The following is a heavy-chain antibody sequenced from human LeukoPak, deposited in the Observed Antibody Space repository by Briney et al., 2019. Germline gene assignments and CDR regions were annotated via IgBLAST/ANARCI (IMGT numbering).Heavy chain of an antibody. J-gene: IGHJ4*02. V-gene: IGHV3-23*01. CDR1: GFTFSSYA. CDR2: IIASGAT. Sequence: GGSLRLSCAASGFTFSSYAMSWVRQAPGKGLDWVSSIIASGATFYADSVKGRFTMSKDNSKNNLYLQMNSLRDEDTAIYYCARDLGGWGEADWGQGTLVTVSS. CDR3: ARDLGGWGEAD. D-gene: IGHD3-16*01.